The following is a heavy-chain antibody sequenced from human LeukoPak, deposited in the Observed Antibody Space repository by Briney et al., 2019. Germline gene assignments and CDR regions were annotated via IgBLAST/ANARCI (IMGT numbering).Heavy chain of an antibody. V-gene: IGHV3-30*03. CDR2: ISYDGSNK. CDR3: KSGGAAPGRFDY. Sequence: PGGSLRLSCAASGFTFSSYGMHWVRQAPGKGLEGVAVISYDGSNKYYADSVKGRFTISRDNSKNTLYLQMNSPGVEDTAVYYCKSGGAAPGRFDYWGQGVLVTVSS. D-gene: IGHD6-13*01. J-gene: IGHJ4*02. CDR1: GFTFSSYG.